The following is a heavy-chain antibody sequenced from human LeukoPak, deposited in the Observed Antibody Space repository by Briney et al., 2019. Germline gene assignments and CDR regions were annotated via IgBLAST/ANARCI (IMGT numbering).Heavy chain of an antibody. CDR3: AKLHYFDFWSGPFDY. CDR2: IRGSGDYT. J-gene: IGHJ4*02. D-gene: IGHD3-3*01. V-gene: IGHV3-23*01. CDR1: GFTFSSYA. Sequence: GGSLRLSCAASGFTFSSYAMSWVRQAPGKGLEWVSAIRGSGDYTYYADSVKGRFTISRDNSKNTLYLQMNSLRAEDTAVYYCAKLHYFDFWSGPFDYWGQGTLVTVSS.